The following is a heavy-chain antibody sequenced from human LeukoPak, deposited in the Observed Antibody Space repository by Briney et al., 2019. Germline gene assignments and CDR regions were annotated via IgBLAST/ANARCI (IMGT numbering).Heavy chain of an antibody. Sequence: PGGSLRLSCAASGFTFSSYGTHWVRQAPGKGLEWVAVIWYDGSNKHYADSVKGRFTISRDNSKNTLYLQMNSLRAEDTAVYYCARDHDYGGNSPFDYWGQGTLVTVSS. V-gene: IGHV3-33*01. CDR3: ARDHDYGGNSPFDY. J-gene: IGHJ4*02. CDR1: GFTFSSYG. D-gene: IGHD4-23*01. CDR2: IWYDGSNK.